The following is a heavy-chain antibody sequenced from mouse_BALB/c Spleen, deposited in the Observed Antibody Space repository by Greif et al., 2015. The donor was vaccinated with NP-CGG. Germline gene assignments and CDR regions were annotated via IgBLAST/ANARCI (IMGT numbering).Heavy chain of an antibody. Sequence: VQLVESGPGLVAPSQSLSITCTVSGFSLTSYGVHWVRQPPGKGLEWLGVIWAGGSTNYNSALMSRLSISKDNSKSQVFLKMNSLQTGDTAMYYCARDEGNYGYAMDYWGQGTSVTVSS. CDR2: IWAGGST. CDR3: ARDEGNYGYAMDY. CDR1: GFSLTSYG. J-gene: IGHJ4*01. V-gene: IGHV2-9*02. D-gene: IGHD2-1*01.